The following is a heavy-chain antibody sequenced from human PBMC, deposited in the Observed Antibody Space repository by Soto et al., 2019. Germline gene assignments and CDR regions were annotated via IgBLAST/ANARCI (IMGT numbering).Heavy chain of an antibody. Sequence: PSETLSLTCAVSGGSISSGGYSWSWIRQPPGKGLEWIGYIYHSGSTYYNPSLKSRVTISVDRSKNQFSLKLSSVTAADTAVYYCAKNWNWGSLVHWGKGTLVTVSS. CDR2: IYHSGST. V-gene: IGHV4-30-2*01. D-gene: IGHD7-27*01. CDR1: GGSISSGGYS. CDR3: AKNWNWGSLVH. J-gene: IGHJ4*02.